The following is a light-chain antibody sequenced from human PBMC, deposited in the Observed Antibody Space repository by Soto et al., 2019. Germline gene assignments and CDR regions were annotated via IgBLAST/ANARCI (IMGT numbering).Light chain of an antibody. CDR2: EVS. CDR1: SSDIGGYNY. Sequence: QSALTQPPSASGSPGQSVTISCTGTSSDIGGYNYVSWYQQHPGKAPKLMIFEVSARPSGVPDRFSGSKSGNTASLTVSGLQAEDEADYYCTSYAGSNVFVFGTGTKLNVL. V-gene: IGLV2-8*01. CDR3: TSYAGSNVFV. J-gene: IGLJ1*01.